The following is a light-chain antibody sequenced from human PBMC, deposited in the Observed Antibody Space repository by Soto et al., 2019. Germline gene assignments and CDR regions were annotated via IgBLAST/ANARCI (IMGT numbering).Light chain of an antibody. CDR2: DVS. J-gene: IGLJ2*01. V-gene: IGLV2-11*01. CDR3: SSYINTNTLV. CDR1: SSDVGGYNY. Sequence: QSALTQPRSVSGSPGQSVTISCTGTSSDVGGYNYVSWYQQHPGKAPKLMIYDVSKRPSGVPDRFSGSKSGNTASLTISGLQAEDEADYYCSSYINTNTLVFGGGTKLTVL.